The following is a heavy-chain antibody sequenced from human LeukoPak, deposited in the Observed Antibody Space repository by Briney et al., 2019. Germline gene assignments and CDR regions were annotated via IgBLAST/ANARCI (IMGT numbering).Heavy chain of an antibody. CDR3: ARDRGRNTIFGVVITYNWFDP. V-gene: IGHV1-8*01. CDR1: GYTFTSYD. CDR2: MNPNSGNT. Sequence: GASVKVSCKASGYTFTSYDINWVRPATGQGLEWMGWMNPNSGNTGYAQKFQGRVTMTRNTSISTAYMELSSLRSEDTAVYYCARDRGRNTIFGVVITYNWFDPWGQGTLVTVSS. D-gene: IGHD3-3*01. J-gene: IGHJ5*02.